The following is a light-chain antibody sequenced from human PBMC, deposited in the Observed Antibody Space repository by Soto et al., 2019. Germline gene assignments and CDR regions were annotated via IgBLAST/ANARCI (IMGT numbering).Light chain of an antibody. J-gene: IGLJ3*02. CDR1: SSDVGGYNY. CDR3: SSYAASNNFYFV. CDR2: EVT. V-gene: IGLV2-8*01. Sequence: QSALTQPPSASGSPGQSVTISCTGTSSDVGGYNYVSWYQQYPGRAPKLMIYEVTKRPSGVPDRXSGXKSGXXASLTVSGLQAEDEADYYCSSYAASNNFYFVFGGGTKLTVL.